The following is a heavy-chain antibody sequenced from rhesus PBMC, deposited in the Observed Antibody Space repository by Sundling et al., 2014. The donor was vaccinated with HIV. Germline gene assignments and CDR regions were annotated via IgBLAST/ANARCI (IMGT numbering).Heavy chain of an antibody. J-gene: IGHJ4*01. V-gene: IGHV3-136*01. Sequence: EVQLVESGGGLVQPGGSLRLSCAASGFTFSSYGMSWVRQAPGKGLEWVSSISSGSTYIYYPDSVKGRFTISRDNGKNSLSLQMNSLRAEDSAVYYCTREGEYGASYARYWGQGGPGHRLL. CDR1: GFTFSSYG. CDR3: TREGEYGASYARY. CDR2: ISSGSTYI. D-gene: IGHD2-39*01.